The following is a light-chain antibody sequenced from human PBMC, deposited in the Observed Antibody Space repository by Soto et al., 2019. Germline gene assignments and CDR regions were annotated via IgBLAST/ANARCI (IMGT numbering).Light chain of an antibody. CDR2: DAS. V-gene: IGKV1-33*01. Sequence: DIQMTQSPSSLSASVGDRVTITCQASQDIRNFLTWYQQKPGKVPNLLIYDASNLKTGVPSRFSGGGSGTEFTFTISSLQPEDIATYYCQHYENLPYTFGQGTKVEIK. CDR3: QHYENLPYT. CDR1: QDIRNF. J-gene: IGKJ2*01.